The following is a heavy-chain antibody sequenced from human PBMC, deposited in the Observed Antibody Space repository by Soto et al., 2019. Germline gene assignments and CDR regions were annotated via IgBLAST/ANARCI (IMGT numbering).Heavy chain of an antibody. Sequence: LRLSCTASGFTFGDYAMSWVRQAPGKGLEWVGFIRSKAYGGTTEYAASVKGRFTISRDDSKSIAYLQMNSLKTEDTAVYYCTRVGERFLEWLSNPQYYFDYWGQGTLVTVSS. J-gene: IGHJ4*02. CDR3: TRVGERFLEWLSNPQYYFDY. CDR2: IRSKAYGGTT. V-gene: IGHV3-49*04. CDR1: GFTFGDYA. D-gene: IGHD3-3*01.